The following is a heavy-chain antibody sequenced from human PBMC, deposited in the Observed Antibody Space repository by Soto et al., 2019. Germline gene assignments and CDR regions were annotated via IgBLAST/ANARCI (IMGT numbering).Heavy chain of an antibody. Sequence: QVQLVQSGAEVKKPGASVQVSCKASGYSFTSYNIHWVRQAPGQRPEWMGWINVGNGKTQYSQKFQGRVTITRDTSASTAYMELSSLRSEDTAVYYCAREDYGDYSSLLLDPWGQGTLVTVSS. D-gene: IGHD4-17*01. J-gene: IGHJ5*02. CDR3: AREDYGDYSSLLLDP. V-gene: IGHV1-3*01. CDR2: INVGNGKT. CDR1: GYSFTSYN.